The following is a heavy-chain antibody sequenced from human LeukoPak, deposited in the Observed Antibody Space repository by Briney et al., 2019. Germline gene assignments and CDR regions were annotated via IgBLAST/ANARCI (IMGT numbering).Heavy chain of an antibody. CDR2: INHSGST. Sequence: SETLSLTCTVSDYSISSGYYWGWIRQPPGKGLEWIGNINHSGSTNYNPSLKSRVTISVDTSKNQFSLKLRSVTAADTAVYYCARSSEGRYYYDRSGYSYYYYYMDVWGKGTTVTISS. V-gene: IGHV4-38-2*02. CDR1: DYSISSGYY. CDR3: ARSSEGRYYYDRSGYSYYYYYMDV. D-gene: IGHD3-22*01. J-gene: IGHJ6*03.